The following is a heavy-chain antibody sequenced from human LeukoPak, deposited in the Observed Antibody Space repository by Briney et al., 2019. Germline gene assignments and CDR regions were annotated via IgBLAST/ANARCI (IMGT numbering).Heavy chain of an antibody. CDR3: ARDDGYYYDSSGYYGY. V-gene: IGHV4-4*07. CDR1: GGPISSYY. Sequence: PSETLSLTCTVSGGPISSYYWSWIRQPAGKGLEWIGRIYTSGSTNYNPSLKSRVTMSVDTSKNQFSLKLSSVTAADTAVYYCARDDGYYYDSSGYYGYWGQGTLVTVSS. J-gene: IGHJ4*02. D-gene: IGHD3-22*01. CDR2: IYTSGST.